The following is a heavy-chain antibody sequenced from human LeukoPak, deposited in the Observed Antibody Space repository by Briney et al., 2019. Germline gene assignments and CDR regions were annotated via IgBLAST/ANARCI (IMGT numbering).Heavy chain of an antibody. Sequence: GGSLRLCCAASGFTFSSFWMTWVRQAPGKGLEWVANIKLDGSEKYYVDSVKGRFTVSRDNAKNSLYLQMNSLRAEDTAVYYCARISSISYYFDYWGLGTLVTVSS. J-gene: IGHJ4*02. CDR2: IKLDGSEK. CDR3: ARISSISYYFDY. V-gene: IGHV3-7*01. CDR1: GFTFSSFW.